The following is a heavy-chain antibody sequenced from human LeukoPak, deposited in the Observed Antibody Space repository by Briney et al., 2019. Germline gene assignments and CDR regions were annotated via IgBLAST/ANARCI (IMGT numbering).Heavy chain of an antibody. CDR2: ISYDGSNK. V-gene: IGHV3-30*18. CDR1: GFTFSSYG. J-gene: IGHJ4*02. CDR3: AKDPRPVDFWSIDYFDY. D-gene: IGHD3-3*01. Sequence: PGGSLRLSCAASGFTFSSYGMHWVRQAPGKGLEWVAVISYDGSNKYYADSVKGRFTISRDNSKNTLYLQMNSLRAEDTAVYYCAKDPRPVDFWSIDYFDYWGQGTLVTAYS.